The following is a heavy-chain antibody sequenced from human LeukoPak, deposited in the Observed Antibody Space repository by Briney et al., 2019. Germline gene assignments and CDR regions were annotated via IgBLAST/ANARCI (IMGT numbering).Heavy chain of an antibody. CDR1: GFTFSSYA. V-gene: IGHV3-53*01. CDR3: TLWFGEF. J-gene: IGHJ4*02. Sequence: GGSLRLSCAASGFTFSSYAMSWVRQAPGKGLEWVSVIYSGGSTYYADSVKGRFTISRDNSKNTLYLQMNSLRAEDTAVYYCTLWFGEFWGQGTLVTVSS. D-gene: IGHD3-10*01. CDR2: IYSGGST.